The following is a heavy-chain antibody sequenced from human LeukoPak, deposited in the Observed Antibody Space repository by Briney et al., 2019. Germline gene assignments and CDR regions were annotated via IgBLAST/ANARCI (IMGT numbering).Heavy chain of an antibody. CDR1: GFTFSSYA. D-gene: IGHD2-21*01. V-gene: IGHV3-30-3*01. Sequence: GGSLRLSCAASGFTFSSYAMHWVRQAPGKGLEWVAVISYDGSNKYYADSVKGRFTISRDNSKNTLYLQMSSLRAEDTAVYYCARALRGGDWSAFDIWGQGTMVTVSS. J-gene: IGHJ3*02. CDR2: ISYDGSNK. CDR3: ARALRGGDWSAFDI.